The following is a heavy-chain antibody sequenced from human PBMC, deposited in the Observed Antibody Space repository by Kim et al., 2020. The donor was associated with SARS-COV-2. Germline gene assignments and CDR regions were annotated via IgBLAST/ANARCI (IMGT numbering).Heavy chain of an antibody. Sequence: YNPSLKSRVTMSGETSTNQFSLNMRSVTAADTAVYYCACNVGSTPDYYFDYWGRGALVTVSS. J-gene: IGHJ4*02. CDR3: ACNVGSTPDYYFDY. V-gene: IGHV4-4*06. D-gene: IGHD1-26*01.